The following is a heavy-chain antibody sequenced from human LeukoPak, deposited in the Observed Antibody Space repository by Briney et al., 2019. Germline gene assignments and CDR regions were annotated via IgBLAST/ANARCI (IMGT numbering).Heavy chain of an antibody. D-gene: IGHD2-15*01. Sequence: GGSLRLPCAASGFTFSSYAMSWVRQAPGKGLEWVSAISGSGGSTYYADSVRGRFIISRDNSKNTLYLQMNSLRAEDTAVYYCARRAGSYSHSYDYWGQGTLVTVSS. J-gene: IGHJ4*02. CDR1: GFTFSSYA. CDR2: ISGSGGST. CDR3: ARRAGSYSHSYDY. V-gene: IGHV3-23*01.